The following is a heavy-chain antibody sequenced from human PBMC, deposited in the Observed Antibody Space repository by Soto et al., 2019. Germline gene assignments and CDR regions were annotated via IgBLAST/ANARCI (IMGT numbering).Heavy chain of an antibody. CDR1: GVTFSSYA. CDR3: ASGGLLAGYYYYGMDV. Sequence: ASVKVSCKASGVTFSSYAISWVRQAPGQGLEWMGGIIPIFGTANYAQKFQGRVTITADESTSTAYMELSSLRSEDTAVYYCASGGLLAGYYYYGMDVWGQGTTVTVSS. CDR2: IIPIFGTA. V-gene: IGHV1-69*13. J-gene: IGHJ6*02. D-gene: IGHD3-16*01.